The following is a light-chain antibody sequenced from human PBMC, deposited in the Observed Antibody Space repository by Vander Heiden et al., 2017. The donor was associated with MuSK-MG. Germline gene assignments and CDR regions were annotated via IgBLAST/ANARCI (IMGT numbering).Light chain of an antibody. V-gene: IGKV3-11*01. CDR1: QSVTSH. Sequence: NVLTQSPATLSLSPGETAALSCRASQSVTSHLAWYQQKPGQAPRLIIYDASKRAKGIKARFSASGAGTDLNLTIIRREPEDFEVYYCQERSSGHLLYTFGQGTKLEIK. CDR3: QERSSGHLLYT. CDR2: DAS. J-gene: IGKJ2*01.